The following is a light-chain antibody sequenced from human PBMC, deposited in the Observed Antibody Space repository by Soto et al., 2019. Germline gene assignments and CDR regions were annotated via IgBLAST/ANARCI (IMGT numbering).Light chain of an antibody. Sequence: DVVMTQSPLSLPVTLGQPASISCRSSQSLVDSDGNTYLSWFQQRPGQSPRRLIYKISNRDSGVPDRFSGSGSGTDFTLKISRVEAEDVGVYYCMQGAHWPPWTFGQGTKVDIK. CDR1: QSLVDSDGNTY. V-gene: IGKV2-30*01. J-gene: IGKJ1*01. CDR2: KIS. CDR3: MQGAHWPPWT.